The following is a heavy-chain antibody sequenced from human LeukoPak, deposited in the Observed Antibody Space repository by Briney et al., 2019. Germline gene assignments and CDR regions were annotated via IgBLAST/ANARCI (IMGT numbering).Heavy chain of an antibody. CDR3: ARVGSGPRAVSGY. Sequence: SVNVSCKAPGGTFSSYAISWVRQAPGQGLEWMGGIIPIFGTANYAQKFQGRVTITADESTSTAYMELSSLRSGDTAVYYCARVGSGPRAVSGYWGQGTLVTVSS. D-gene: IGHD6-19*01. V-gene: IGHV1-69*13. J-gene: IGHJ4*02. CDR1: GGTFSSYA. CDR2: IIPIFGTA.